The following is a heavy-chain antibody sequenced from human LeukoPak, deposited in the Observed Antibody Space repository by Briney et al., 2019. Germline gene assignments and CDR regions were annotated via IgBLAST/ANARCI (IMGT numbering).Heavy chain of an antibody. Sequence: GGSLRLSCAASGFTFDDYAMHWVRQAPGKGLEWVSGISWNSGSIGYADSVKGRFTISRDNAKNSLYLQMNSLRAEDMALYYCAKDRRHRYCSSTSCYSGFDYWGQGTLVTVSS. CDR2: ISWNSGSI. J-gene: IGHJ4*02. V-gene: IGHV3-9*03. CDR3: AKDRRHRYCSSTSCYSGFDY. D-gene: IGHD2-2*02. CDR1: GFTFDDYA.